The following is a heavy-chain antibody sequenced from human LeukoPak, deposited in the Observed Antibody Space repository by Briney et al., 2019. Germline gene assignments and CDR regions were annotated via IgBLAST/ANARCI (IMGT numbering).Heavy chain of an antibody. D-gene: IGHD2-2*02. J-gene: IGHJ5*02. CDR1: GFTVISGY. Sequence: GGSLRLSCAASGFTVISGYMSWVRQAPGKGLEWVSLIYGAGDTYYADSVKGRFTISRDKSQNTLYLQMNNLRVEDTAVYYCARGGSYCSSTSCYTFWFDPWGQGTLVTVSS. CDR2: IYGAGDT. V-gene: IGHV3-66*01. CDR3: ARGGSYCSSTSCYTFWFDP.